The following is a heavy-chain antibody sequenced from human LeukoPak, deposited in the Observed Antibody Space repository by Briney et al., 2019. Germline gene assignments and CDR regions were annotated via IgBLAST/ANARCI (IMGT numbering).Heavy chain of an antibody. CDR3: ARDGGSVTTQFDY. CDR1: VGSMSSYY. CDR2: IYFSGST. V-gene: IGHV4-59*01. J-gene: IGHJ4*02. Sequence: SETLSLTCTVAVGSMSSYYWNWIRQPPGKGLEWIGYIYFSGSTAYNPSLKSRVTMSVDKSNNQFSLKLTSVTAADTAVYYCARDGGSVTTQFDYWGQGTLVTVSS. D-gene: IGHD4-17*01.